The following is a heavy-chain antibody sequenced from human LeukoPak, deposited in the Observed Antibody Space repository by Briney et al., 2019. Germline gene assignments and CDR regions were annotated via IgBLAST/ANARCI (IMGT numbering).Heavy chain of an antibody. CDR2: IVVGSGNT. Sequence: SVKVSCKASGFTFTSSAVQWVRQARGQRLEWIGWIVVGSGNTNYAQKFQERVTITRDMSTSTAYMELSSLRSEDTAVYYCAADHKGGYDWEGRNNRFDPWGQGTLVTVSS. J-gene: IGHJ5*02. V-gene: IGHV1-58*01. CDR1: GFTFTSSA. D-gene: IGHD5-12*01. CDR3: AADHKGGYDWEGRNNRFDP.